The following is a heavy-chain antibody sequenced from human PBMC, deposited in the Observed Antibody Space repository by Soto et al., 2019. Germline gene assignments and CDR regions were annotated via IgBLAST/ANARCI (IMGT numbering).Heavy chain of an antibody. V-gene: IGHV1-18*01. J-gene: IGHJ6*02. D-gene: IGHD3-10*01. CDR1: GYTFTTYG. CDR2: INTHNGNT. Sequence: QVQLEQSAPEVKKPGASVKVSCKASGYTFTTYGISWLRQAPGEGLEWLGWINTHNGNTNYAQNLQGRVFMTADTSTNTAYMELRSLRSDDTAIYYCTREGSAPYYYYAMDAWGQGTTVTVSS. CDR3: TREGSAPYYYYAMDA.